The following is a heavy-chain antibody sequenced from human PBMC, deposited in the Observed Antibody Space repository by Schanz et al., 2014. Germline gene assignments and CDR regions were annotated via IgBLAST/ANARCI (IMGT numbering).Heavy chain of an antibody. V-gene: IGHV7-4-1*02. CDR3: ARARYGLDV. CDR1: GYSFTDFY. CDR2: INPTTGNP. Sequence: QVQLMQSGAEMKKPGASVKVSCKASGYSFTDFYIHWLRQAPGQGLEWMGWINPTTGNPGYAQGFTGRFVFSFDTSVSTAYLQISGLKAEDTAVYYCARARYGLDVWGQGTTVTVSS. J-gene: IGHJ6*02.